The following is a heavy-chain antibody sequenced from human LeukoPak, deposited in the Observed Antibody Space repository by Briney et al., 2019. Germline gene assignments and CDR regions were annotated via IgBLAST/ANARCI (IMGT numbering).Heavy chain of an antibody. CDR3: ARVSDFGDYLIN. Sequence: SETLSLTCTVSGGSISSYYWSWIRQPPGKGLESIGYIYYSGSTNYNPSLKSRVTISVDTSKNQFSLKLSSVTAADTAVYYCARVSDFGDYLINWGQGTLVTVSS. CDR2: IYYSGST. V-gene: IGHV4-59*01. D-gene: IGHD4-17*01. CDR1: GGSISSYY. J-gene: IGHJ4*02.